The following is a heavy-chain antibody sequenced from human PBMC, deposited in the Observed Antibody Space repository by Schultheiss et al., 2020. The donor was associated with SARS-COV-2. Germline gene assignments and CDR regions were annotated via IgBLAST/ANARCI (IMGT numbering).Heavy chain of an antibody. J-gene: IGHJ2*01. V-gene: IGHV4-61*08. Sequence: SETLSLTCTVSGGSISSGGYYWSWIRQHPGKGLEWIGYIYYSGSTNYNPSLKSRVTISVDRSKNQFSLKLTSVTAADTAVFYCARAVTGPKRYFDLWGRGTLVTVSS. CDR2: IYYSGST. CDR3: ARAVTGPKRYFDL. D-gene: IGHD6-19*01. CDR1: GGSISSGGYY.